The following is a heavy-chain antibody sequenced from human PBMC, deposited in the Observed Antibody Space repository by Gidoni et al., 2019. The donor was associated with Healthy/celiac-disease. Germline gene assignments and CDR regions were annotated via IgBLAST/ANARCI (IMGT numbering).Heavy chain of an antibody. CDR2: ISSSGSTI. J-gene: IGHJ5*02. V-gene: IGHV3-48*03. CDR1: GFTCRSYE. Sequence: EVQLVESGGGWVQPGGSLRLSCAASGFTCRSYEMNWVRQAPGKGLEWVSYISSSGSTIFYADSVKGRFTISRDNAKNSLYLQMNSLRAEDTAVYYCARGGNGDYLNWFDPWGPGTLVTVSS. D-gene: IGHD4-17*01. CDR3: ARGGNGDYLNWFDP.